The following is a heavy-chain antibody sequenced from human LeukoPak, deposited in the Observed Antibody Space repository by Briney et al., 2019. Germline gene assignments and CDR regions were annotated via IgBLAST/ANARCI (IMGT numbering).Heavy chain of an antibody. CDR3: ARSEHSSWSFDY. CDR1: GFTLSSYS. CDR2: ISSSSTHI. D-gene: IGHD6-6*01. Sequence: GGSLRLSCAASGFTLSSYSMNWVRQAPGKGLEWVSYISSSSTHIYYADSVKGRFTISRDNARNSLYLQMNSLRAEDTAIYYCARSEHSSWSFDYWGQGTLVTVSS. V-gene: IGHV3-21*01. J-gene: IGHJ4*02.